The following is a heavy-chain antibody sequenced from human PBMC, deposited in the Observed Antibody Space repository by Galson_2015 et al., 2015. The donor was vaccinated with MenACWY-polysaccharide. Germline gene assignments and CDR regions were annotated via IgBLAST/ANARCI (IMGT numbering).Heavy chain of an antibody. CDR3: AREGSRIVFHAFDI. CDR2: ISSGSDTT. D-gene: IGHD2-2*01. J-gene: IGHJ3*02. CDR1: GIRLSGSV. Sequence: SLSLSCAASGIRLSGSVMTWVRNAPGMGLERVSAISSGSDTTYYTDSVKGRFTISRDNSKDTVHLQMDSLRAEDTAVYYCAREGSRIVFHAFDIWGQGTMVTVSS. V-gene: IGHV3-23*01.